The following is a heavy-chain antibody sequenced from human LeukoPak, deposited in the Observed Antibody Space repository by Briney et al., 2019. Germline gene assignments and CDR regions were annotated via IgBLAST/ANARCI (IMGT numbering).Heavy chain of an antibody. CDR1: GFTFSTYA. Sequence: GGSLRLSCAASGFTFSTYALRWVRQAPGKGLEWVANIKQDGSEKYYVDSVKGRFTISRDNAKNSLYLQMNSLRAEDTAVYYCSKDLMRDRWFGESWGQGTLVTVSS. J-gene: IGHJ5*02. D-gene: IGHD3-10*01. CDR2: IKQDGSEK. CDR3: SKDLMRDRWFGES. V-gene: IGHV3-7*01.